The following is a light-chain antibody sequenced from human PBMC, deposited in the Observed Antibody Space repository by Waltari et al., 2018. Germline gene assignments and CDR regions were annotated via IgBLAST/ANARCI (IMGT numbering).Light chain of an antibody. V-gene: IGLV2-14*03. J-gene: IGLJ2*01. Sequence: QSALTQPASVSGSPGQSITISCTGTSSDVGGYTYVSWYQQHPGKAPKLIIYDVSDRPSGVSNRFSGSKSGNTASLTISGLQAEDETDYYCSSYTSSSTRVVFGGGTKLTVL. CDR2: DVS. CDR3: SSYTSSSTRVV. CDR1: SSDVGGYTY.